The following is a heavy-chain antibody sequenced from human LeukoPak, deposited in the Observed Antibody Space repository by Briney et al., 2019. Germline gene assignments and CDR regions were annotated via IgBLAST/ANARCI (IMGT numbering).Heavy chain of an antibody. D-gene: IGHD2-15*01. V-gene: IGHV4-34*01. J-gene: IGHJ4*02. CDR3: ARGFSGVVAGD. Sequence: SETLSLTCAVYGGSFSGYYWNWIRQPPGKGLEWIGEINHGGITNYNPSLKSRVTISVDTSKNQFSLKLSSVTAADTAVYYCARGFSGVVAGDWGQGKLVTVSS. CDR1: GGSFSGYY. CDR2: INHGGIT.